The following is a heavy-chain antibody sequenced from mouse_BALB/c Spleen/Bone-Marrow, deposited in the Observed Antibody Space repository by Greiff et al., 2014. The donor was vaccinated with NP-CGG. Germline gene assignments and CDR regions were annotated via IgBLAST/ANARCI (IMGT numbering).Heavy chain of an antibody. D-gene: IGHD1-1*01. Sequence: QVQLQQSGAELVRPGTSVKISCKASGYTSTNYWLGWVKQRPGHGLEWIGDIYPGGGYTNYNGRFKGKATLTADTSSSTAYMQLSSLTSEDSAVYFCARKDYGSSYPFAYWGQGTLVTVSA. CDR2: IYPGGGYT. CDR3: ARKDYGSSYPFAY. J-gene: IGHJ3*01. CDR1: GYTSTNYW. V-gene: IGHV1-63*02.